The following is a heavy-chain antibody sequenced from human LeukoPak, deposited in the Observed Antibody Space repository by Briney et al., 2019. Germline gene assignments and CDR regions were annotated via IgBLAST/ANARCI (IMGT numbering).Heavy chain of an antibody. V-gene: IGHV4-4*02. J-gene: IGHJ4*02. D-gene: IGHD6-19*01. CDR3: ARSIAVAGPTGYFDY. CDR1: GGSISSSNW. CDR2: IYHSGST. Sequence: NPSETLSLTCAVSGGSISSSNWWSWVRQPPGKGLEWIGEIYHSGSTNYNPSLKSRVTISVDKSKNQFSLKLSSVTAADTAVYYCARSIAVAGPTGYFDYWGQGTLVTVSS.